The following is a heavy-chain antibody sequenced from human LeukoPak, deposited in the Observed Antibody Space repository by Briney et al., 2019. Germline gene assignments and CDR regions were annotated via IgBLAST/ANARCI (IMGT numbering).Heavy chain of an antibody. CDR2: ISGSVGST. V-gene: IGHV3-23*01. D-gene: IGHD3-22*01. Sequence: GGSLRLSCAASGFTFSSYAMSWVRPAPGKGLEWVSAISGSVGSTYYADSVKGRFTISRDNSKNTLDLQMNSLRAEDTAVYYCAKDVSPMGYYYDTSGLNAFDIWGQGTVVTVSS. J-gene: IGHJ3*02. CDR1: GFTFSSYA. CDR3: AKDVSPMGYYYDTSGLNAFDI.